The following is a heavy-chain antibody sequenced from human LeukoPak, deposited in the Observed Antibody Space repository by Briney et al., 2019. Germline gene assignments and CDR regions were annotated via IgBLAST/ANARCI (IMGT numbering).Heavy chain of an antibody. CDR3: ANKYYDSSGYYFRTYAFDI. CDR2: VSGSGGST. D-gene: IGHD3-22*01. CDR1: GFTFSSYA. Sequence: PGGSLRLSCAASGFTFSSYAMSWVRQAPGKGLEWVSAVSGSGGSTYYADSVKGRLTISRDNSKNTLYLQMNSLRAEDTAVYYCANKYYDSSGYYFRTYAFDIWGQGTMATVSS. J-gene: IGHJ3*02. V-gene: IGHV3-23*01.